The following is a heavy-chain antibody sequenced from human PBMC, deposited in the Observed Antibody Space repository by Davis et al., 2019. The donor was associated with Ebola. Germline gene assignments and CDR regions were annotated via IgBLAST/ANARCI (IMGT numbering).Heavy chain of an antibody. CDR1: DFTFSTYT. Sequence: GESLKISCAASDFTFSTYTMSWIRQAPGKGLEWVSAISISSAFIYYADSVKGRFTVSRDNARNSLSLQMDGLRPDDTAVYYCAGGRDGWDAYDIWGQGTMVTVSS. V-gene: IGHV3-21*01. CDR2: ISISSAFI. J-gene: IGHJ3*02. CDR3: AGGRDGWDAYDI. D-gene: IGHD5-24*01.